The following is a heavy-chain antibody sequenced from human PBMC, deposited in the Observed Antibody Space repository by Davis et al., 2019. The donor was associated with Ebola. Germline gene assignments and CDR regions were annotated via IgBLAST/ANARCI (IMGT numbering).Heavy chain of an antibody. Sequence: GESLKISCAASGFTFSSYSMNWVRQAPGKGLEWVSYISSSGSTIYYADSVKGRFTISRDNAKNSLYLQMNSLRAEDTAVYYCARPVGDYYYGMDVWGQGTTVTVSS. CDR1: GFTFSSYS. V-gene: IGHV3-48*04. CDR3: ARPVGDYYYGMDV. CDR2: ISSSGSTI. J-gene: IGHJ6*02.